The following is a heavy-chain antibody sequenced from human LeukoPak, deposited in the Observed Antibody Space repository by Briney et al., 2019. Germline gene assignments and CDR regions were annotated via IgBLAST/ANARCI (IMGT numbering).Heavy chain of an antibody. Sequence: SETLSLTCAVYGESFSGYYWSWIRQPPGKGLEWIGEINHSGSTNYNPSLKSRVTISVDTSKNQFSLKLSSVTAADTAVYYCARRVIAALGFQHWGQGTLVTVSS. D-gene: IGHD2-21*01. CDR1: GESFSGYY. J-gene: IGHJ1*01. V-gene: IGHV4-34*01. CDR2: INHSGST. CDR3: ARRVIAALGFQH.